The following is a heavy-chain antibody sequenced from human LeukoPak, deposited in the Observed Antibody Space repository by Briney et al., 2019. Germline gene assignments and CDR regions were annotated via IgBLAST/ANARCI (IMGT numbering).Heavy chain of an antibody. V-gene: IGHV4-4*09. CDR2: INTSGST. J-gene: IGHJ4*02. CDR3: ARGYYDTSAYSNPFDF. Sequence: SETLSLTCTVSGDSISNYYWSWIRQTPGKGLEWIGYINTSGSTYYNPSLKSRVTISVDTSKNQFSLKLSSVTAADTAVYFCARGYYDTSAYSNPFDFWGQETLVTVSS. D-gene: IGHD3-22*01. CDR1: GDSISNYY.